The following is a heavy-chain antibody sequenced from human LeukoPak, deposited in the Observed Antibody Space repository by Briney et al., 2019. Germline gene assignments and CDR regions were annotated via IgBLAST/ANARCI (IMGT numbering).Heavy chain of an antibody. Sequence: SETLSLTCAVYGGSFSGYYWSWIRQPPGKGLEWIGEINHSGSANYNPSLKSRVTISVDTSKNQFSLKLSSVTAADTAVYYCARRSGWYFIRHGWFDPWGQGTLVTVSS. V-gene: IGHV4-34*01. D-gene: IGHD6-19*01. CDR3: ARRSGWYFIRHGWFDP. CDR2: INHSGSA. J-gene: IGHJ5*02. CDR1: GGSFSGYY.